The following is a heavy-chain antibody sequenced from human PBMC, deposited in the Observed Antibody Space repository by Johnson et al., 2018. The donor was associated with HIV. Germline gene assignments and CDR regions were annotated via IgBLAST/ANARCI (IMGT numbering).Heavy chain of an antibody. V-gene: IGHV3-7*01. J-gene: IGHJ3*02. CDR2: IKQDGSEK. D-gene: IGHD1-20*01. Sequence: VQLVESGGGLVQPGGSLRLSCVVSGLSFSNFGIHWVRQAPGRGLEWVCSIKQDGSEKYYVDSVKGRFNITRDNAKNSLYLQMNSLRAEDTAGYYCARAEGLTGRNAFDIWGQGTMVTVSS. CDR3: ARAEGLTGRNAFDI. CDR1: GLSFSNFG.